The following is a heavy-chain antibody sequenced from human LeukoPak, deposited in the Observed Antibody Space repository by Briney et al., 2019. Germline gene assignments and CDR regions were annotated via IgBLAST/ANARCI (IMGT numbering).Heavy chain of an antibody. V-gene: IGHV3-49*04. CDR2: IRSKVYGGTP. CDR1: GFTFGDYA. J-gene: IGHJ4*02. Sequence: GGSLRLSCITSGFTFGDYAMTWVRQAPGKGLEWVGFIRSKVYGGTPEYAASVKGRFTISRNDSKGIAYLQMNSLKTEDTAVYYCSRDQTPYYWGQGTLVTVSS. CDR3: SRDQTPYY.